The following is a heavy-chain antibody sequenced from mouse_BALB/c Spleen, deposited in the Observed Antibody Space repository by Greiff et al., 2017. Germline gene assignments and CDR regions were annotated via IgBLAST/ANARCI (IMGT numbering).Heavy chain of an antibody. CDR2: INSNGGST. CDR1: GFTFSSYG. CDR3: ARVRYDGDAMDY. D-gene: IGHD2-14*01. Sequence: EVKLMESGGGLVQPGGSLKLSCAASGFTFSSYGMSWVRQTPDKRLELVATINSNGGSTYYPDSVKGRFTISRDNAKNTLYLQMSSLKSEDTAMYYCARVRYDGDAMDYWGQGTSVTVSS. J-gene: IGHJ4*01. V-gene: IGHV5-6-3*01.